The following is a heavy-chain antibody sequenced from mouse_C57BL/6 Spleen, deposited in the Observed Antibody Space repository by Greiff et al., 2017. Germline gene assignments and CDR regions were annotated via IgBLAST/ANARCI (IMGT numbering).Heavy chain of an antibody. V-gene: IGHV1-52*01. CDR1: GYTFTSYW. J-gene: IGHJ2*01. CDR2: IYPSDSET. CDR3: AREKGSYFDY. Sequence: QVQLQQPGAELVRPGSSVKLSCKASGYTFTSYWMHWVKQRPIQGLEWIGNIYPSDSETHYTQKFKDKATLTVDKSSSTAYMQLSSLTSEDSAVYYCAREKGSYFDYWGQGTTLTVSS.